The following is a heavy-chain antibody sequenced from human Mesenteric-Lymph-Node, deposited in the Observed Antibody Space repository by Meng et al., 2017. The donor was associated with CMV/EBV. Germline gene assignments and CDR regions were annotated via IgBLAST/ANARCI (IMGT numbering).Heavy chain of an antibody. J-gene: IGHJ4*02. V-gene: IGHV4-34*01. D-gene: IGHD4-23*01. Sequence: QVQLQQWGAGLFKPSETLSLTCAVYGGSFSGYYWSWIRQPPGKGLEWIGEINHSGNTNYNPSLKSRVTISVDTSKNQFSLKLSSVTAADTAVYYCARHQRWLKSEGGFNYWGQGTLVTVSS. CDR1: GGSFSGYY. CDR3: ARHQRWLKSEGGFNY. CDR2: INHSGNT.